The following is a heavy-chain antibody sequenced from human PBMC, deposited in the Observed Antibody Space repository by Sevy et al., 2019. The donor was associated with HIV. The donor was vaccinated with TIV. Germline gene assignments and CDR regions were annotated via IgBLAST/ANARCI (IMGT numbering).Heavy chain of an antibody. V-gene: IGHV4-4*07. CDR1: GDSFSSYF. Sequence: SETLSLTCTVSGDSFSSYFWAWIRQPAGKGLEWIGRINTSGSTNYNPSLKSRVTMSVDTSKSQFSLTVTSLTAAETAIYFCARSNWVTATNGFSKSYYFDYWGQGSLVTVSS. D-gene: IGHD7-27*01. CDR2: INTSGST. CDR3: ARSNWVTATNGFSKSYYFDY. J-gene: IGHJ4*02.